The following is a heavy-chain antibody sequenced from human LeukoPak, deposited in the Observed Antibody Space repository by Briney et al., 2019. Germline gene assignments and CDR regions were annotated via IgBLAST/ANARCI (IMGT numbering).Heavy chain of an antibody. D-gene: IGHD6-13*01. Sequence: SETLSLTCAVYGGSFSGYYWSWIRQPPGKGLEWIGEINHSESTNYNPSLKSRVTISVDTSQNQFSLRLSSVTAADTAVYYCARGRYVTTRGGAAAGFLDYWGQGTLVTVST. CDR3: ARGRYVTTRGGAAAGFLDY. CDR2: INHSEST. V-gene: IGHV4-34*01. CDR1: GGSFSGYY. J-gene: IGHJ4*02.